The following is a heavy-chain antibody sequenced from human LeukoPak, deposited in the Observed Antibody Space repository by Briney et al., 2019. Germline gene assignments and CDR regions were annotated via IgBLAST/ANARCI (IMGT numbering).Heavy chain of an antibody. D-gene: IGHD3-10*01. J-gene: IGHJ5*02. CDR1: GFTFRTYW. V-gene: IGHV3-74*01. Sequence: GGSLRLSCAASGFTFRTYWMHWVRQAPGKGLVWVSRINTDGTSTTYADSVKGRFTISRDNAKNTLYVQMKSLRVEDTAVYYCARTRGFGELLGEGFDPWGQGTLVTVSS. CDR2: INTDGTST. CDR3: ARTRGFGELLGEGFDP.